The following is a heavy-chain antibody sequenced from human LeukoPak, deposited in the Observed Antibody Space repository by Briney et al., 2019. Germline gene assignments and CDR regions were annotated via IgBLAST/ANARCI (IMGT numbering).Heavy chain of an antibody. D-gene: IGHD3-10*01. V-gene: IGHV5-51*01. CDR2: IYPGDSDT. J-gene: IGHJ4*02. CDR1: GYSLSSNR. CDR3: ARQDAGSYGYFAY. Sequence: HGESLKISCKGSGYSLSSNRIGWVRQMPGKGLEWMGIIYPGDSDTRFSPSFQGQVTISADKSISTAYLQWNSLKASDTAMYYCARQDAGSYGYFAYWGQGTLVTVSS.